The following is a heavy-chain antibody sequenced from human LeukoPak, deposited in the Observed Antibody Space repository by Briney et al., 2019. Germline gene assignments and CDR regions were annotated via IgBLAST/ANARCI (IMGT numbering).Heavy chain of an antibody. CDR2: ISGGGGST. CDR3: AKPLGYYYDSSGYPY. D-gene: IGHD3-22*01. CDR1: GFTFSSNA. V-gene: IGHV3-23*01. Sequence: GGSLRLSCAASGFTFSSNAMSWVRQAPGKGLEWVSTISGGGGSTFYADSVKGRFTISRDNSKNTLYLQMNSLRAEDTAVYYCAKPLGYYYDSSGYPYWGQGTLVTVSS. J-gene: IGHJ4*02.